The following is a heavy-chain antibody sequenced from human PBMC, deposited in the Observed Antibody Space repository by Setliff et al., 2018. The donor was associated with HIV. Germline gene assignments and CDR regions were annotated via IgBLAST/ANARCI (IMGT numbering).Heavy chain of an antibody. Sequence: ASETLSLTCAVYGGSLTDYDWTWIRQTPAKGLEWIGEISHSGRTNYNPSLKTRLIISRDTSKNQFSLRLSSATVADTAIYYCARGFEGYCSGASCHWFDSWGQGTQVTAPQ. CDR1: GGSLTDYD. J-gene: IGHJ5*01. CDR2: ISHSGRT. D-gene: IGHD2-15*01. V-gene: IGHV4-34*01. CDR3: ARGFEGYCSGASCHWFDS.